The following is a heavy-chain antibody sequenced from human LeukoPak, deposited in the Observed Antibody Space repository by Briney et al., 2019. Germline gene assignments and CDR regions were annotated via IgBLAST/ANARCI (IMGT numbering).Heavy chain of an antibody. CDR3: ATSGWYLLPGVY. CDR1: GGSISSSSYH. Sequence: SETLSLTCTVSGGSISSSSYHWGWIRQPPGKGLEWIGSIYYSGSTYYNPSLESRVTISVDTSKNQFSLKLSSVTAADTAVYYCATSGWYLLPGVYWGQGTLVTVSS. D-gene: IGHD6-19*01. CDR2: IYYSGST. V-gene: IGHV4-39*01. J-gene: IGHJ4*02.